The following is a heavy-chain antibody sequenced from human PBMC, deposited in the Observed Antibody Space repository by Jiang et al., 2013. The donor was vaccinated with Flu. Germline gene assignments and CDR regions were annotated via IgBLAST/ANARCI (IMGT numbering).Heavy chain of an antibody. CDR2: IYYSGST. D-gene: IGHD6-19*01. Sequence: SGSGLVKPSETLSLTCTVSGGSISSYYWSWIRQPPGKGLEWIGYIYYSGSTNYNPSLKSRVTISIDTSKKHFSLKLSSVTAADTAVYYCARNLGWSDAFDIWGQGTMVTVSS. CDR3: ARNLGWSDAFDI. J-gene: IGHJ3*02. CDR1: GGSISSYY. V-gene: IGHV4-59*01.